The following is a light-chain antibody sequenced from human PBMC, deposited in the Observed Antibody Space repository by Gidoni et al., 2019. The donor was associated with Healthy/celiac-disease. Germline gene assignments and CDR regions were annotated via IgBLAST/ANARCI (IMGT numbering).Light chain of an antibody. CDR2: GNS. CDR1: RSNIGAGYD. CDR3: QSYDSSLSGSRV. Sequence: QSVLTQPPSVSGAPGQSVTISCPGSRSNIGAGYDVHWYQQLPGTAPKLPIYGNSNRPAGVPDRFSGSKSGTSASLAITGLQAEDEADYYCQSYDSSLSGSRVFGGGTKLTVL. J-gene: IGLJ2*01. V-gene: IGLV1-40*01.